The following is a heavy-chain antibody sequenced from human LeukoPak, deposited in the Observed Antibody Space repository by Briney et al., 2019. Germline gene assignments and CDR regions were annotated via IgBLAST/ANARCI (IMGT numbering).Heavy chain of an antibody. CDR1: GGSISSSSYY. CDR3: ARHGDSRSPFDY. Sequence: PSETLSLTCTVSGGSISSSSYYWGWIRQPPGKGLEWIGSIYYSGSTYYNPSLKSRVTISVDTSKNQFSLKLSSVTAADTALYYCARHGDSRSPFDYWGQGTLVTVSS. CDR2: IYYSGST. D-gene: IGHD6-13*01. J-gene: IGHJ4*02. V-gene: IGHV4-39*01.